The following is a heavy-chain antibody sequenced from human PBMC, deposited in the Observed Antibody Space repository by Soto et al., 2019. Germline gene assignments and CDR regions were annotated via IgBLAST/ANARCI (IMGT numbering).Heavy chain of an antibody. V-gene: IGHV1-18*01. J-gene: IGHJ6*02. CDR3: ATDRGYSRSWYDYYYGMDV. CDR2: ISAYNGNT. Sequence: ASVKVSCKASGYTFTSYGISWVRQAAGQGLEWMGWISAYNGNTNYAQKLQGRVTMTTDTSTSTAYMELRSLRSDDTAVYYCATDRGYSRSWYDYYYGMDVGGHGTTVTVS. CDR1: GYTFTSYG. D-gene: IGHD6-13*01.